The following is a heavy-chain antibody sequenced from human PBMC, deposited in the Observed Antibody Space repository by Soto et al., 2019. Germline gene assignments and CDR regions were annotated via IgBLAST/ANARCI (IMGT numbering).Heavy chain of an antibody. J-gene: IGHJ4*02. CDR2: ISYDGSNK. CDR1: GFTFSSYG. CDR3: AKDLLDFGVVIGTFDY. Sequence: GGSLRLSCAASGFTFSSYGMHWVRQAPGKGLEWVAVISYDGSNKYYADSVKGRFTISRDNSKNTLYLQMNSLRAEDTAVYYCAKDLLDFGVVIGTFDYWGQGTLVTVSS. V-gene: IGHV3-30*18. D-gene: IGHD3-3*01.